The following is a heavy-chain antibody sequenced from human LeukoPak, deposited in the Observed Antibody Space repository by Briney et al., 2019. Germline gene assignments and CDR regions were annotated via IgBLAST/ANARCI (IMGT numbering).Heavy chain of an antibody. Sequence: PGGSLRLSCAASGFTSSSYAMSGVRQAPGKGLEGVSAISGSGGSTYYADSVKGRFTISRDNSKNTLYLQMNSLRAEDTAVYYCAKDGYSSSWPIPFDYWGQGTLVTVSS. J-gene: IGHJ4*02. D-gene: IGHD6-13*01. CDR3: AKDGYSSSWPIPFDY. CDR1: GFTSSSYA. V-gene: IGHV3-23*01. CDR2: ISGSGGST.